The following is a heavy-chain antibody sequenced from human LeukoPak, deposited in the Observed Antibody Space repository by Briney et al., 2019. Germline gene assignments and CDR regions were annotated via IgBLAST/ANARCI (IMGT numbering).Heavy chain of an antibody. D-gene: IGHD2-2*01. J-gene: IGHJ6*04. CDR1: GFTFSSYE. V-gene: IGHV3-48*03. Sequence: GGSLRLSCAASGFTFSSYEMNWVRQAPGKGLEWVSYISSSGSTIYYADSAKGRFTISRDNAKNSLYLQMNSLRAEDTAVYYCARGPPIVVVPASVDVWGKGTTVTVSS. CDR3: ARGPPIVVVPASVDV. CDR2: ISSSGSTI.